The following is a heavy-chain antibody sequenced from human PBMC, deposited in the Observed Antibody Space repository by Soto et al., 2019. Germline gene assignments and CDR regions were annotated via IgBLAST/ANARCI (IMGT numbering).Heavy chain of an antibody. CDR1: GYRFTSHR. Sequence: EVQLVQSGAEVKKPGESLKISCKGSGYRFTSHRIGWVRQMPGKGLEWMGIIYPGDSDTIYSPSSQGQVTISADKSISTAYLQWSSLKASGTAMYYCARHGRDGDNNDAFDIWGQGTMVTVSS. D-gene: IGHD4-17*01. J-gene: IGHJ3*02. V-gene: IGHV5-51*01. CDR2: IYPGDSDT. CDR3: ARHGRDGDNNDAFDI.